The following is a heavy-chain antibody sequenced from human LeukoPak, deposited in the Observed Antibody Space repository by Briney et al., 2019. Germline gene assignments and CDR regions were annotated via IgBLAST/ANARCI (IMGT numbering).Heavy chain of an antibody. CDR1: GGFISSYY. V-gene: IGHV4-59*01. J-gene: IGHJ6*03. CDR2: SYYSGSS. Sequence: SETLSLTRIVSGGFISSYYWSWLRQPPGKGLEWIGYSYYSGSSNYNPSLKSRVTISVDTSKNQFSLKLSSVTAADTAVYYCARCRFGEYRSYYYYMDVWGKGTTVTVSS. CDR3: ARCRFGEYRSYYYYMDV. D-gene: IGHD3-10*01.